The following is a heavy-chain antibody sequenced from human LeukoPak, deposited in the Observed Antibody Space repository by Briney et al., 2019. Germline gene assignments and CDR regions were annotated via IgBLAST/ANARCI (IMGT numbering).Heavy chain of an antibody. CDR1: GGTFSSYA. J-gene: IGHJ4*02. Sequence: GASVKVSYKASGGTFSSYAISWVRQAPGQGLEWMGRIIPIFGTANYAQKFQGRVTITTDESTSTAYMELSGLRSEDPGVYYCARMDWYCGFDYWVQGTLVTVSS. CDR2: IIPIFGTA. V-gene: IGHV1-69*05. CDR3: ARMDWYCGFDY. D-gene: IGHD3/OR15-3a*01.